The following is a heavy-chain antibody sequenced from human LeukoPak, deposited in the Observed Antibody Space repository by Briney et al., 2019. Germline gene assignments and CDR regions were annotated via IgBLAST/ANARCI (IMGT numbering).Heavy chain of an antibody. V-gene: IGHV3-23*01. Sequence: GGSLRLSCAASGFTFSSYAMSWVRQAPGKGLEWVSAISGSGGSTYYADSVKGRFTISRDNSKNTLYLQMNSLRAEDTAVYYCAKAGRVATVTLYYFDYWGQGTLVTVSS. CDR3: AKAGRVATVTLYYFDY. CDR2: ISGSGGST. D-gene: IGHD5-12*01. J-gene: IGHJ4*02. CDR1: GFTFSSYA.